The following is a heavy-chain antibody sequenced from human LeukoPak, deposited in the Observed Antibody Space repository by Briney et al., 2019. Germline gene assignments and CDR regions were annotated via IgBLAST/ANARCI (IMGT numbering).Heavy chain of an antibody. D-gene: IGHD3-22*01. CDR1: GGSISSSNW. J-gene: IGHJ4*02. V-gene: IGHV4-4*02. CDR2: IYHSGST. Sequence: SETLSLTCAVSGGSISSSNWWSWVRQPPGKGLEWIGEIYHSGSTNYNPSLKSRVTISVDKSKNQFSLKLSSVTAADTAVYYRATALGYDSSGYYHTGDYWGQGTLVTVSS. CDR3: ATALGYDSSGYYHTGDY.